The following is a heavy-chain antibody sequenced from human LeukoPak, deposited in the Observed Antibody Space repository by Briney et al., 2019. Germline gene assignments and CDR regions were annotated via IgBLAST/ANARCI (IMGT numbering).Heavy chain of an antibody. CDR2: INPSGGST. CDR3: ARDQEGFDY. V-gene: IGHV1-46*01. J-gene: IGHJ4*02. CDR1: GYTFTSYY. Sequence: APVKVSCKASGYTFTSYYMHWVRQAPGQGLEWMGIINPSGGSTSYAQKFQGRVTVTRDTSTTTVHMELRGLRSEDTAVYYCARDQEGFDYWGQGTVVTVSS.